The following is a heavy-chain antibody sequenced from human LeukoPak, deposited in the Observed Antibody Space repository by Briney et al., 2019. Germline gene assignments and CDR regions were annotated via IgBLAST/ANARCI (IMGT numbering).Heavy chain of an antibody. CDR3: ARVAAKTVDY. Sequence: SETLSLTCTVYGGSISSSSYYWVWIPQPQGKGLEWIGSIYYSGSTYYNPSLKSRVTISVDTSKNQFSLKLSSVTAADTAVYYCARVAAKTVDYWGQGTLVTVSS. D-gene: IGHD2-15*01. V-gene: IGHV4-39*07. CDR1: GGSISSSSYY. J-gene: IGHJ4*02. CDR2: IYYSGST.